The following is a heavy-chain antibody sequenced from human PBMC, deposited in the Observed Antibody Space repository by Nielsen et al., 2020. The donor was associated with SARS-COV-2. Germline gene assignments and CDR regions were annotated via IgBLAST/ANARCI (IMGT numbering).Heavy chain of an antibody. CDR3: AKQDGYSLYYFDY. CDR1: GFTFNNYG. Sequence: GESLKISCAVSGFTFNNYGMHWVRQAPGKGLEWVSVISWDGYNIYYADSVKGRFTMSRDNSKNSVYLQMNSLTIEDTALYYCAKQDGYSLYYFDYWGQGTLVTVSS. D-gene: IGHD5-24*01. J-gene: IGHJ4*02. V-gene: IGHV3-43*01. CDR2: ISWDGYNI.